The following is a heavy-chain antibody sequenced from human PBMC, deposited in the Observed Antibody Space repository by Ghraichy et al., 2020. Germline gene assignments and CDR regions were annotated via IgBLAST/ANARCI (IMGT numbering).Heavy chain of an antibody. CDR3: ARGGGVRYCSSGSCYEV. J-gene: IGHJ6*02. D-gene: IGHD2-15*01. Sequence: SETLSLTCSVSGGSISSYYWSWIRQPPGKGLEWIGYIYYSGSTNYNPSLKSRVTISVDTSKNQFSLKLSSVTAAATAVYYCARGGGVRYCSSGSCYEVWGQGTTVTVSS. V-gene: IGHV4-59*01. CDR2: IYYSGST. CDR1: GGSISSYY.